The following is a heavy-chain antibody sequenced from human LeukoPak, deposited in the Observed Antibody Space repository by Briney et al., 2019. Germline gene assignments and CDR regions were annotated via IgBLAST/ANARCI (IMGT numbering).Heavy chain of an antibody. CDR3: QSRFLEWLLDY. V-gene: IGHV4-39*01. Sequence: SETLSLTCTVSGGPISSNNYFWGWIRQPPGKGLEWIGSIYDSGSTYYNPSLKSRVTISVDPSKNQFSLKLNSVTAADTAMYYCQSRFLEWLLDYWGQGTLVTVSS. CDR1: GGPISSNNYF. CDR2: IYDSGST. D-gene: IGHD3-3*01. J-gene: IGHJ4*02.